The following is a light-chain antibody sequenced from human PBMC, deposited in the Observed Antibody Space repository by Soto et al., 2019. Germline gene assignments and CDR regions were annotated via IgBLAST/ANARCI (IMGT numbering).Light chain of an antibody. Sequence: EIVLTQSPGTLSLSPGERATLSCRASQSVSSSYLAWYQQKPGQAPRLLIYGASSRATGIPDRSSASGSGTDFTLTISRLEPEDFAVYYCQQYGSSPLTFGGGTKVEIK. CDR3: QQYGSSPLT. CDR2: GAS. CDR1: QSVSSSY. J-gene: IGKJ4*01. V-gene: IGKV3-20*01.